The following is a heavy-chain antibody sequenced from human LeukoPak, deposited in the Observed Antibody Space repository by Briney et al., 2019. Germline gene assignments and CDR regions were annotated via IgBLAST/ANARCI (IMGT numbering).Heavy chain of an antibody. V-gene: IGHV3-NL1*01. CDR2: IYGGGDT. CDR1: GFTFSSYA. J-gene: IGHJ4*02. D-gene: IGHD3-3*01. Sequence: GGSLRLSCAASGFTFSSYAMHWVRQAPGKGLERVSIIYGGGDTSYADSVKGRFTISRDNSKNTVYLQMNSLRAEDTAVYYCAKESGYYHYWGQGTLVTVSS. CDR3: AKESGYYHY.